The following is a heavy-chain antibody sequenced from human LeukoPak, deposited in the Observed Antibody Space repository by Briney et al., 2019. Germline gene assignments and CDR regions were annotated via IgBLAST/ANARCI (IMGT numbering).Heavy chain of an antibody. CDR2: ISAYNGNT. CDR1: GYTFTSYG. CDR3: ASGVGGVLLWFGESQE. J-gene: IGHJ4*02. D-gene: IGHD3-10*01. V-gene: IGHV1-18*01. Sequence: GASVKVSCKASGYTFTSYGISWVRQAPGQGLEWMGWISAYNGNTNYAQKLQGRVTITADESTSTAYMELSSLRSEDTAVYYCASGVGGVLLWFGESQEGGQGTLVTVSS.